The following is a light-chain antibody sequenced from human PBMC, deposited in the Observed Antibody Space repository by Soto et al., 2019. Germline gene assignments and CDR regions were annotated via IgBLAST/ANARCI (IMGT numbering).Light chain of an antibody. CDR2: GAS. CDR3: QQYGTLVT. CDR1: QSVTNNY. V-gene: IGKV3-20*01. J-gene: IGKJ1*01. Sequence: EIVLTQSPGTLSLSPGERATLSCRASQSVTNNYLAWYQQKPGQAPRLLISGASSRATGTPDRFSGSGSGTDVTLTISRLEPEDVATYYCQQYGTLVTFGQGTKVEIK.